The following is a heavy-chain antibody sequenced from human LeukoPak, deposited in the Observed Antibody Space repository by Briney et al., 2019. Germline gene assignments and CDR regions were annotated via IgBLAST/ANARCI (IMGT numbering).Heavy chain of an antibody. CDR2: INSDGSST. D-gene: IGHD2-15*01. CDR3: ARGYCSGGSCYLKTGIWFDA. Sequence: GGSLRLSCAASGFTFSSYWMHWVRQAPGKGLVWVSRINSDGSSTSYADSVKGRFTISRDNAKNTLYLQMNSLRAEDTAVYYCARGYCSGGSCYLKTGIWFDAWGQGTLVTVSS. V-gene: IGHV3-74*01. CDR1: GFTFSSYW. J-gene: IGHJ5*02.